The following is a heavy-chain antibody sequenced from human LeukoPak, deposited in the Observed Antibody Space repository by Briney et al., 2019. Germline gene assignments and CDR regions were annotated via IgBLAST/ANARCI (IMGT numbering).Heavy chain of an antibody. V-gene: IGHV3-74*01. J-gene: IGHJ6*03. CDR3: ASPLVDDYVWGDYYMDV. CDR1: GFSFSVYW. Sequence: GGSLRLSCAASGFSFSVYWMHWVRQAPGKGPVWVSRINSDGSSTSYADSVKGRFTISRDNAKNTLYLQMNSLRAEDTAVYYCASPLVDDYVWGDYYMDVWGKGTTVTISS. CDR2: INSDGSST. D-gene: IGHD3-16*01.